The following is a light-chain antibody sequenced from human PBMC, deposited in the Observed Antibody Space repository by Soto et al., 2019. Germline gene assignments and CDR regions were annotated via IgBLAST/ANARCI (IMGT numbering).Light chain of an antibody. V-gene: IGLV1-40*01. CDR3: QSFDSSLSGWV. Sequence: QSVLTQPPSVSGAPGQRVTISCTGSSSNTGAGHDVHWYQQLPGTAPKLLFSGDNNRPSGVPDRFSGSKSGTSASLAITGLQAEDEADYYCQSFDSSLSGWVFGGGTKLTVL. J-gene: IGLJ3*02. CDR2: GDN. CDR1: SSNTGAGHD.